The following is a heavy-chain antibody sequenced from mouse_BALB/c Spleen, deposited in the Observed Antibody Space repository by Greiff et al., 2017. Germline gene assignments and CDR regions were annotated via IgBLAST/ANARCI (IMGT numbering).Heavy chain of an antibody. D-gene: IGHD2-3*01. CDR2: ICGGGST. CDR1: GFSLTDYG. Sequence: QVQLKESGPGLVAPSQSLSITCTVSGFSLTDYGVSWIRQPPGKGLEWLGVICGGGSTYYNSALKSRLSISNNNTTSHVFLKRSSLQTDDTAKYYCGNHFDGSYAMDYWGQGTSVTVSS. J-gene: IGHJ4*01. CDR3: GNHFDGSYAMDY. V-gene: IGHV2-6-5*01.